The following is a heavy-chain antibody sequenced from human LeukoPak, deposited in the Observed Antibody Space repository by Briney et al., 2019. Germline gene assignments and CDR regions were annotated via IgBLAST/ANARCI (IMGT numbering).Heavy chain of an antibody. Sequence: PGGSLRLSCAASGFTFSSYSMNWVRQAPGKGLEWVSYISSSSTIYYADSVKGRFTISRDNSKNTLYLQMNSLRAEDTAVYYCAKSQNSSGWMPSFDYWGQGTLVTVSS. CDR3: AKSQNSSGWMPSFDY. CDR2: ISSSSTI. D-gene: IGHD6-19*01. J-gene: IGHJ4*02. V-gene: IGHV3-48*01. CDR1: GFTFSSYS.